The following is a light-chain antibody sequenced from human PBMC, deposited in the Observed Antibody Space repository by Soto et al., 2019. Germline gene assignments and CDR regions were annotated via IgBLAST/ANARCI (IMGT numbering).Light chain of an antibody. Sequence: DIQMTQSPSSVSASVGDRVTITCRASQSIRSYLNCYQQKPGKAPNLLIYAASGLQTGVPSRFSGSGSGTDFTLSISSLQREDFATYYCQQSYITPPGTFGQGTKGDI. CDR3: QQSYITPPGT. CDR2: AAS. J-gene: IGKJ1*01. CDR1: QSIRSY. V-gene: IGKV1-39*01.